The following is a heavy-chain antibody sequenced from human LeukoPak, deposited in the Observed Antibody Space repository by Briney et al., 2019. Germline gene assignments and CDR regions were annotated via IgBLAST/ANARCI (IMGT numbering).Heavy chain of an antibody. CDR3: ARITYYYDSSGYYYVPFDY. Sequence: PSETLSLTCTVSGGSISSYYWSWIRQPPGKGLEWIGYIYYSGSTNYNPSLKSRVTISVDTSKSQFSLKLSSVTAADTAVYYCARITYYYDSSGYYYVPFDYWGQGTLVTVSS. D-gene: IGHD3-22*01. CDR1: GGSISSYY. J-gene: IGHJ4*02. V-gene: IGHV4-59*01. CDR2: IYYSGST.